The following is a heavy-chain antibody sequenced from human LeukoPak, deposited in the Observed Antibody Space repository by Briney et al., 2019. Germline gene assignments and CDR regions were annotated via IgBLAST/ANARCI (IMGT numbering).Heavy chain of an antibody. V-gene: IGHV3-21*01. CDR3: LRGSHIVGDPGSFDI. CDR1: GFTFTSYA. CDR2: ISSRGTYT. Sequence: GGSLTHSCAASGFTFTSYAMNWVRQAPGKGLVWVSSISSRGTYTSYADSLEGRFTISRDNAQNSLYLQMNSLRAEDTAVYYCLRGSHIVGDPGSFDICGQGTLVIVSP. J-gene: IGHJ4*02. D-gene: IGHD1-26*01.